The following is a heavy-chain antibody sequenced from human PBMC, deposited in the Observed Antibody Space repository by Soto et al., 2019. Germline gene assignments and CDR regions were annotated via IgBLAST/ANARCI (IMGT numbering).Heavy chain of an antibody. CDR2: ISGSGGSI. V-gene: IGHV3-23*01. Sequence: EVQLLESGGGLVQPGGSLRLSCAASGFTFSSYAMSWVRQAPGKGLEWVSAISGSGGSIYYADSVKGRFTISRDNSKNTLYLQMNSLRAEDTAVYYCAKETVVVVAAANDAFDIWGQGTMVTVSS. CDR3: AKETVVVVAAANDAFDI. CDR1: GFTFSSYA. J-gene: IGHJ3*02. D-gene: IGHD2-15*01.